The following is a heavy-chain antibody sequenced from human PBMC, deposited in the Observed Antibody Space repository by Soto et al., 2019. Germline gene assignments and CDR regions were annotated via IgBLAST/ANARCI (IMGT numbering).Heavy chain of an antibody. V-gene: IGHV1-8*01. CDR1: VYTFTSYD. J-gene: IGHJ6*03. Sequence: GASVKVSCKASVYTFTSYDINWVRQATGQGLEWMGWKNPKSGNKGYEKKFQGRVTMTRNTFISKAYMELSSLRSEDTAVYYCARTSTDYYYYYYLDVWGKGTTVTVSS. CDR3: ARTSTDYYYYYYLDV. CDR2: KNPKSGNK.